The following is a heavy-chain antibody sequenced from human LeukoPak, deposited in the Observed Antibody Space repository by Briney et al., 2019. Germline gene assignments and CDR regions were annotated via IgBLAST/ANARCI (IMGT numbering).Heavy chain of an antibody. Sequence: SETLSLTCTVSGGSISSYYWSWIRQPPGKGLEWIGCIYYSGSTNYNPSLKSRVTISVGTSKNQFSLKLSSVTAADTAVYYCAREGGYSSGWPFDYWGQGTLVTVSS. V-gene: IGHV4-59*01. CDR1: GGSISSYY. CDR3: AREGGYSSGWPFDY. J-gene: IGHJ4*02. CDR2: IYYSGST. D-gene: IGHD6-19*01.